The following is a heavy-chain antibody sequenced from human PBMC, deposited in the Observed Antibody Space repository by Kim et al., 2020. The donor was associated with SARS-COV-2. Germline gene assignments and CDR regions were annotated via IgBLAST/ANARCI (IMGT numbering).Heavy chain of an antibody. CDR3: ARVRYDYVWGSYRSEYYFDY. V-gene: IGHV3-7*03. D-gene: IGHD3-16*02. CDR2: IKQDGSEK. CDR1: GFTFSSYW. Sequence: GGSLRLSCAASGFTFSSYWMSWVRQAPGKGLEWVANIKQDGSEKYYVDSVKGRFTISRDNAKNSLYLQMNSLRAEDTAVYYCARVRYDYVWGSYRSEYYFDYWGQGTLVTVSS. J-gene: IGHJ4*02.